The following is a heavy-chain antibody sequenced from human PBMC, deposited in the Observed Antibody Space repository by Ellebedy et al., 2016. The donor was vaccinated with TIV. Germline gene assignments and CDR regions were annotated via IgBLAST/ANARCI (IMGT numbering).Heavy chain of an antibody. CDR3: ATLPGGSGPGVDY. J-gene: IGHJ4*02. CDR2: ISYDGSNK. Sequence: GESLKISCAASGFTFSSYAMHWVRQAPGKGLEWVAVISYDGSNKYYADSVKGRFTISRDNSKNTLYLQMNSLRAEDTAVYYCATLPGGSGPGVDYWGQGTLVTVSS. CDR1: GFTFSSYA. V-gene: IGHV3-30*01. D-gene: IGHD1-26*01.